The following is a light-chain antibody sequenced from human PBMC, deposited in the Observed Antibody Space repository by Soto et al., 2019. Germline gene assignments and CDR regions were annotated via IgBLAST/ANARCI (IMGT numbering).Light chain of an antibody. CDR2: EAT. CDR1: RSDNGASNS. Sequence: QLVLTQPASVSGSPGQSITISCAGTRSDNGASNSVSWYQHLPGRSPTLIIYEATNRPSGVSERFSGSKAGDTASLTISGLQADDEAEYFCISYKTDDTFVFGSGTKLTVL. J-gene: IGLJ1*01. V-gene: IGLV2-14*01. CDR3: ISYKTDDTFV.